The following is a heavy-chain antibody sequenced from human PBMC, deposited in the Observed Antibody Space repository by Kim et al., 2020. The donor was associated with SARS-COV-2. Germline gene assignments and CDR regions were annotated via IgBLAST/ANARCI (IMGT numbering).Heavy chain of an antibody. V-gene: IGHV3-30*18. CDR3: AKGPDGPDFDP. J-gene: IGHJ5*02. Sequence: GGSLRLSCAASGFTFSSYGMHWVRQAPGKGLEWVAVISYDGSNKYYADSVKGRFTISRDNSKNTLYLQMNSLRAEDTAVYYCAKGPDGPDFDPWGQGTLVTVSS. CDR1: GFTFSSYG. CDR2: ISYDGSNK.